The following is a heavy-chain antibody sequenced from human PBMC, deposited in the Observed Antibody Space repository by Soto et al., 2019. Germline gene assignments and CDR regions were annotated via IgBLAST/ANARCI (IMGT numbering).Heavy chain of an antibody. D-gene: IGHD3-10*01. CDR1: GFSVSRNY. Sequence: QLVETGGGLIQPGTSLTLSCAASGFSVSRNYMTWVRQAQGKGLEWVSFVYSGGATLYEDSVKGGFILSSDASQNTMYLQINNLRAEDTGVYYCAIVPGRLWRRGTLVPVAS. J-gene: IGHJ2*01. V-gene: IGHV3-53*02. CDR2: VYSGGAT. CDR3: AIVPGRL.